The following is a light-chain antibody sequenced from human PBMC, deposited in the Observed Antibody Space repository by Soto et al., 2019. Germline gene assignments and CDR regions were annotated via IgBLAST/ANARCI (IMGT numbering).Light chain of an antibody. CDR3: QQYGNSPQT. CDR2: ATS. J-gene: IGKJ1*01. V-gene: IGKV3D-20*01. Sequence: EIVLTQSPATLSLSPGERATLSCGASQSVRSSYLAWYQQKPGLAPRLLIYATSSRATGIPDRFSGGGSGTDFTLTISRLEPEDFAVYYCQQYGNSPQTFGQGTKVDIK. CDR1: QSVRSSY.